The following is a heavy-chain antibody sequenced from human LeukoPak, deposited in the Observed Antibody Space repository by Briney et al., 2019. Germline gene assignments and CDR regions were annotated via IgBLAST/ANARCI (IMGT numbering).Heavy chain of an antibody. V-gene: IGHV4-59*01. CDR2: IYYSGST. D-gene: IGHD2-2*01. CDR1: GGSISTYY. J-gene: IGHJ4*02. Sequence: PSETLSLTCTVSGGSISTYYWSWIRQPPGKGLEWIGYIYYSGSTNYNPSLKSRVTISVDTSKNQFSLKLSSVTAADTAVYYCARVPHADSPFDYWGQGTLVTVFS. CDR3: ARVPHADSPFDY.